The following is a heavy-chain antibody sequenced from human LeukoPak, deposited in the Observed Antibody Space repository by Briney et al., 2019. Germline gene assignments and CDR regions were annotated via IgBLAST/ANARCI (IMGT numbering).Heavy chain of an antibody. Sequence: GRSLRLSCAASGFTFSSYAMSWVRQAPGKGLEWVSAISGSGGSTYYADSVKGRFTISRDNSKNTLYLQMNSLRAEDTAVYYCAKDRRLVLLWFGEFDYWGQGTLVTVSS. CDR2: ISGSGGST. CDR1: GFTFSSYA. J-gene: IGHJ4*02. D-gene: IGHD3-10*01. V-gene: IGHV3-23*01. CDR3: AKDRRLVLLWFGEFDY.